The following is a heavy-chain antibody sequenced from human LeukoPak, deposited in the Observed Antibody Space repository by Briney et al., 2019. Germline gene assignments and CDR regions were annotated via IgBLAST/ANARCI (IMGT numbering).Heavy chain of an antibody. J-gene: IGHJ5*02. CDR2: ISSSSSYI. V-gene: IGHV3-21*01. Sequence: GGSLRLSCAASGFTFSSYSMNWVRQAPGKGLEWVSSISSSSSYIYYADSVKGRFTIPRDNAKNSLYLQMNSLRAEDTAVYYCARQVATISGFDPWGQGTLVTVSS. D-gene: IGHD5-12*01. CDR3: ARQVATISGFDP. CDR1: GFTFSSYS.